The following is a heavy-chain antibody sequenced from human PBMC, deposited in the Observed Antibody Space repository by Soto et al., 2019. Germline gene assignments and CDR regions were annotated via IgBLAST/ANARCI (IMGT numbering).Heavy chain of an antibody. Sequence: DVQLVETGGGLVQPGGSLRLSCAVSGFSSSSYAMNWVGQAPGKGLEWVSFISSRGTTIYYADSVEGRFTISRDNAQNSLYLQMDSLRDEDTAVYYCVRQGFCSGASCNHYFYYYAMDVWGQGTTVIVSS. CDR3: VRQGFCSGASCNHYFYYYAMDV. CDR1: GFSSSSYA. V-gene: IGHV3-48*02. J-gene: IGHJ6*02. CDR2: ISSRGTTI. D-gene: IGHD2-15*01.